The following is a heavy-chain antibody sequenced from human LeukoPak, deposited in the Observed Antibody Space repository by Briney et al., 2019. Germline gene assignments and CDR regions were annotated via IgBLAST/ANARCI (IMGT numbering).Heavy chain of an antibody. D-gene: IGHD6-19*01. Sequence: GGSLRLSCAASGFTFSDYYMSWIRQAPGKGLEWVSYISSGSTIYYADSVEGRFTISRDNAKNSLYLQTNSLRAEDTAVYYCARDPRGITVLADYFDYWGQGTLVTVSS. V-gene: IGHV3-11*01. CDR1: GFTFSDYY. CDR2: ISSGSTI. CDR3: ARDPRGITVLADYFDY. J-gene: IGHJ4*02.